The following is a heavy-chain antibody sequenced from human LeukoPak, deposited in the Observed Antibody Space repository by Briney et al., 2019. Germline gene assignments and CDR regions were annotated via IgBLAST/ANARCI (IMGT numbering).Heavy chain of an antibody. CDR1: GFTFSSYG. V-gene: IGHV3-30*02. D-gene: IGHD3-22*01. J-gene: IGHJ4*02. CDR3: AKVRTYYYDSNGYYTIDY. Sequence: GGSLRLSCAASGFTFSSYGMHWVRQAPGKGLEWVTFIRHDGTNKDYADSVKGRFTVSRDNSKNTLYLRMTSLRDEDTAVYYCAKVRTYYYDSNGYYTIDYWGQGARVTVSS. CDR2: IRHDGTNK.